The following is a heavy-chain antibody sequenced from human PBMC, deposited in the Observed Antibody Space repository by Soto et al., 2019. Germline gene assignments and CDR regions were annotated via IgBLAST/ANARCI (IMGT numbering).Heavy chain of an antibody. CDR3: ARYPQWRDGRSVRGVFDY. V-gene: IGHV4-31*03. CDR1: GGSISSGGYY. J-gene: IGHJ4*02. Sequence: QVQLQESGPGLVKPSQTLSLTCTVSGGSISSGGYYWSWIRQHPGKGLEWIGYIYYSGSTYYNPSLMSRVTISVDTSKNQFSLKLSSVTAADTAVYYCARYPQWRDGRSVRGVFDYWGQGTLVTVSS. D-gene: IGHD6-19*01. CDR2: IYYSGST.